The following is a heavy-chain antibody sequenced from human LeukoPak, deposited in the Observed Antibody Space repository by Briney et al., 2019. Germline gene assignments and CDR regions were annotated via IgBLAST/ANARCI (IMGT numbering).Heavy chain of an antibody. CDR3: ARYLGHSSGSKRGFDY. V-gene: IGHV1-18*01. Sequence: ASVTVSCKASGYTFSTYGISWVRQAPGQGLAWLGWISGHNDNANYVQEFQDRDAMTTDTSTTTAYMELRSLTSDDTAVYFCARYLGHSSGSKRGFDYWGQGTLVTVSS. D-gene: IGHD6-19*01. J-gene: IGHJ4*02. CDR2: ISGHNDNA. CDR1: GYTFSTYG.